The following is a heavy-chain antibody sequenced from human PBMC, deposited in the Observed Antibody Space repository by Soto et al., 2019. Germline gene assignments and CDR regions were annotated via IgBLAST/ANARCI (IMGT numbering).Heavy chain of an antibody. CDR2: IIPILGIA. CDR1: GGTFSSYT. D-gene: IGHD3-10*01. V-gene: IGHV1-69*02. J-gene: IGHJ4*02. CDR3: ARGGYYGSGSRGDY. Sequence: QVQLVQSGAEVKKPGSSVKVSCKASGGTFSSYTISWVRQAPGQGLEWMGRIIPILGIANYAQKFQGRVTITADKSTSTAYMELSSLRSEDRAVYDGARGGYYGSGSRGDYWSQGTLVTVSS.